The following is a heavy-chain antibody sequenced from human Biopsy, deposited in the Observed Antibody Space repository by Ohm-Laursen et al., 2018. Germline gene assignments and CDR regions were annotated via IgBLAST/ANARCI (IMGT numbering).Heavy chain of an antibody. D-gene: IGHD4-17*01. V-gene: IGHV4-34*08. J-gene: IGHJ4*02. CDR2: INQSGET. CDR1: GATFSDYY. Sequence: SETLSLTCIVYGATFSDYYWSWIRQPPGKGLEWIGQINQSGETKYNPSLQSRVTISAEVSKNQSSLKLRSLTAADTAIYYCGNEVYGRDYWGQGARVTVSS. CDR3: GNEVYGRDY.